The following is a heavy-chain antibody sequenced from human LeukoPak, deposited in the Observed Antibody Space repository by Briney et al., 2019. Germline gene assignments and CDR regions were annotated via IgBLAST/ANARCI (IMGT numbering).Heavy chain of an antibody. CDR2: IYHSGST. J-gene: IGHJ4*02. V-gene: IGHV4-38-2*01. Sequence: SETLSLICAVSGYSISSGYYWGWIRQPPGKGLEWIGSIYHSGSTYYNPSLKSRVTMSVEKSKNQFSLKLSSVTAADTAVYFCARHVYYGSGSSYYFDYWGQGTLVTVSS. CDR1: GYSISSGYY. D-gene: IGHD3-10*01. CDR3: ARHVYYGSGSSYYFDY.